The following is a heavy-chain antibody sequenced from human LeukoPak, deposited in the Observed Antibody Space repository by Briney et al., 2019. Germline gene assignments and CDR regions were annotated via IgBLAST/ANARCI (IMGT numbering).Heavy chain of an antibody. Sequence: SETLSLTCTVSGGSISSYYWGWIRQPPGKGLEWIGSIYHSGSTYYNPSLKSRVTISVDTSKNQFSLKLSSVTAADTAVYYCARGSTVTTVFDYYYYMDVWGKGTTVTISS. D-gene: IGHD4-17*01. CDR1: GGSISSYY. CDR3: ARGSTVTTVFDYYYYMDV. J-gene: IGHJ6*03. CDR2: IYHSGST. V-gene: IGHV4-38-2*02.